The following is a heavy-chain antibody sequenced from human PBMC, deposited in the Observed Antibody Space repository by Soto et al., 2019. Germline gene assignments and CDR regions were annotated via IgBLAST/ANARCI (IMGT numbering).Heavy chain of an antibody. V-gene: IGHV3-23*01. CDR3: AKRSPSGTYYFDY. CDR1: GFTFSNYG. D-gene: IGHD1-26*01. Sequence: GGSLRLSCAASGFTFSNYGMHWVRQAPGKGLEWVSSIGTRRGDTVYADSVKGRFTISRDNSKNTLYLQMNSLRAEDTAIYYCAKRSPSGTYYFDYWGQGTLVTVSS. CDR2: IGTRRGDT. J-gene: IGHJ4*02.